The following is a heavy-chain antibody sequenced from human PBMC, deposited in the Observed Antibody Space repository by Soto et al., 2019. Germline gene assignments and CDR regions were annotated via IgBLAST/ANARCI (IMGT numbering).Heavy chain of an antibody. CDR3: ARGSESFDM. D-gene: IGHD3-9*01. CDR1: GYTFHKYC. Sequence: ASVKVSCKASGYTFHKYCISWGRQVPGQGLEWMGWISGYNGNTNYAPKIQGRVTVTRDTSTATAYLELRSLSSDDTAIYYCARGSESFDMWGQGTLVTVSS. V-gene: IGHV1-18*01. CDR2: ISGYNGNT. J-gene: IGHJ4*02.